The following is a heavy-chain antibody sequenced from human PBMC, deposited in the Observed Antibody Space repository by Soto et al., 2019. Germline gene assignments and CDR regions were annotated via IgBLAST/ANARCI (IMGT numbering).Heavy chain of an antibody. CDR1: GFTFSDHY. CDR3: ARDKRLGPRSAYGMDV. CDR2: SRNKANSYTT. D-gene: IGHD5-12*01. J-gene: IGHJ6*02. V-gene: IGHV3-72*01. Sequence: GGSLSLSCAASGFTFSDHYMDWVRQAPGKGLEWVARSRNKANSYTTEYAASVKGRFTISRDDSRNSLYLQMDSLITEDTAVYYCARDKRLGPRSAYGMDVWGQGTTVTVSS.